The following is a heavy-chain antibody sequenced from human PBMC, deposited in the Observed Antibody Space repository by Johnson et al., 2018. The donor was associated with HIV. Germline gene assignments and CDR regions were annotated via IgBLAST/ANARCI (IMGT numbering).Heavy chain of an antibody. Sequence: QVQLVESGGGVERPGGSLRLSCSASGFIFDNYGMSWVRQLPGKGLEWVAFIWHDGRDVYYADSVKGRFTVSRDNSKNAVYLQMNSLGAGDTAVYYCAKDQHGPLVPSVMRDDAFDIWGQGTMVTVSS. V-gene: IGHV3-33*03. D-gene: IGHD3-16*01. CDR3: AKDQHGPLVPSVMRDDAFDI. CDR2: IWHDGRDV. CDR1: GFIFDNYG. J-gene: IGHJ3*02.